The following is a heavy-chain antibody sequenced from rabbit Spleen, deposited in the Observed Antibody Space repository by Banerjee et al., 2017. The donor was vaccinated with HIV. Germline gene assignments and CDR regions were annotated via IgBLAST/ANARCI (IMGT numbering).Heavy chain of an antibody. CDR3: ARDLVDAIGWNFNL. J-gene: IGHJ4*01. D-gene: IGHD6-1*01. V-gene: IGHV1S45*01. Sequence: EQLVESGGGLVQPAGSLTLTCTASGFSFSSGYDIVWVRQAPGKGLEWIGYIYSTIHYTYYANWAKGRFTISKTSSTTVTLQMTGLTVADTATYFCARDLVDAIGWNFNLWGPGTLVTVS. CDR2: IYSTIHYT. CDR1: GFSFSSGYD.